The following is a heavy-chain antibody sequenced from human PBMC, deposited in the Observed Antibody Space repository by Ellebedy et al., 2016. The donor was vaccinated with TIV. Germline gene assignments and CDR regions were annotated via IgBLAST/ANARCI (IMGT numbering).Heavy chain of an antibody. V-gene: IGHV1-3*01. Sequence: AASVKVSCKASGYTFTSYAMHWVRQASGQRLEWMGWISAGNGNTKYSQKFQGRVTITRDTSASTAYMELSSLRSEDTAVYYCARDLAHTTMVYFDYWGQGTLVTVSA. CDR1: GYTFTSYA. J-gene: IGHJ4*02. CDR2: ISAGNGNT. CDR3: ARDLAHTTMVYFDY. D-gene: IGHD5-18*01.